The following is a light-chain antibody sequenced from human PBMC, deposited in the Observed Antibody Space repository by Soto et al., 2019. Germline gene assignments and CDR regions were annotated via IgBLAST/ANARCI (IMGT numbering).Light chain of an antibody. CDR3: CSYAGRSTWV. Sequence: QSALTQPRSVSGSPGQSVTISCTGTSSDVSDYNYVSWYQQHPGKAPKLMIYDVSKWPSGVPDRFSGSKSGNTASLTISGLQAEDEADYYCCSYAGRSTWVFGGGTKLTVL. J-gene: IGLJ3*02. CDR2: DVS. V-gene: IGLV2-11*01. CDR1: SSDVSDYNY.